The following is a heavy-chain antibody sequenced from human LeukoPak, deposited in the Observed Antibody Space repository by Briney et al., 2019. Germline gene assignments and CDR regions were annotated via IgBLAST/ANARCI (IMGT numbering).Heavy chain of an antibody. V-gene: IGHV4-39*07. CDR2: IYYRGST. Sequence: SETLSLTCIVSGGSISSSSYYWGWIRQPPGKGLEWIGSIYYRGSTYYNPSLKSRVTISVDTSKNQFSLKLSSVTAADTAVYYCARVGTVTTGIPVDYWGQGTLVTVSS. J-gene: IGHJ4*02. CDR1: GGSISSSSYY. CDR3: ARVGTVTTGIPVDY. D-gene: IGHD4-17*01.